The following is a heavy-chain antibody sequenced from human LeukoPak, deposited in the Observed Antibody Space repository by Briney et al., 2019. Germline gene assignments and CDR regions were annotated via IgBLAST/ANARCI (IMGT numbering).Heavy chain of an antibody. CDR2: IYYGGST. CDR1: GGSISSSSYY. Sequence: SETLSLTCTVSGGSISSSSYYWGWTRQPPGKGLEWIGSIYYGGSTYYNPSLKSRVTISVDKSKNQFSLRLSSVTAADTAVYYCARNYDISGYYHFDYWGQGTLVTVSS. D-gene: IGHD3-22*01. J-gene: IGHJ4*02. V-gene: IGHV4-39*07. CDR3: ARNYDISGYYHFDY.